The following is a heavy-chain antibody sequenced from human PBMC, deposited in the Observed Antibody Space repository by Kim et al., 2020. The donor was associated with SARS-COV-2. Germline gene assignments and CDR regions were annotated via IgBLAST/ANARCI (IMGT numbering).Heavy chain of an antibody. CDR3: AKDIGVTTNYYYYYYMDV. Sequence: RGRFTIARDHSKNSLYLQMNSLRTEDTALYYCAKDIGVTTNYYYYYYMDVWGKGTTVTVSS. V-gene: IGHV3-43*01. J-gene: IGHJ6*03. D-gene: IGHD1-1*01.